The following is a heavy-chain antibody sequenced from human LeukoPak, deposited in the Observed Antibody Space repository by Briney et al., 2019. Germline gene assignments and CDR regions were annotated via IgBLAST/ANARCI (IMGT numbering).Heavy chain of an antibody. V-gene: IGHV3-7*01. CDR1: GFTFSYSS. J-gene: IGHJ4*02. Sequence: PGGSLRLSCVFSGFTFSYSSMSWVRPARGKGLEWVAKIEREGSEKYYVGSVKGRFNISRDNARNSLYLQMNSLRAEDTAVYYCATGGALRGYWAHWGQGTLVTVSS. CDR2: IEREGSEK. CDR3: ATGGALRGYWAH. D-gene: IGHD2-15*01.